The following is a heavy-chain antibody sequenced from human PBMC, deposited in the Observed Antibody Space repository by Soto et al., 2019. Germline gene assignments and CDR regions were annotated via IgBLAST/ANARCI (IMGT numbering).Heavy chain of an antibody. J-gene: IGHJ6*02. CDR2: FSYSGTT. D-gene: IGHD2-21*01. CDR3: GRHLFSDV. CDR1: GDSISSYY. V-gene: IGHV4-59*08. Sequence: QVQLQESGPGLVKPSENLSLTCSVSGDSISSYYWNWIRQPPGKGLEWIGYFSYSGTTNYNPSLKSRVTISADTSKNQFFLKLSSVTAADTAVYYCGRHLFSDVWGQGTTVTVSS.